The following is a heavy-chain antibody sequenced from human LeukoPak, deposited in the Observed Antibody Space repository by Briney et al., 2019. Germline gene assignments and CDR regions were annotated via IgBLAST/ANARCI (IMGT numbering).Heavy chain of an antibody. CDR1: GVAISNYY. CDR2: ISYRGST. V-gene: IGHV4-59*01. J-gene: IGHJ4*02. D-gene: IGHD5-24*01. Sequence: PSETLSLTCAVSGVAISNYYWNWIRQPPGKGLEWIGYISYRGSTHYNPSLKSRVTLSVDTSKNQLPLKLTSVTAADTAVYYCAREGNLDGYNPLDYWGQGTLVTVSS. CDR3: AREGNLDGYNPLDY.